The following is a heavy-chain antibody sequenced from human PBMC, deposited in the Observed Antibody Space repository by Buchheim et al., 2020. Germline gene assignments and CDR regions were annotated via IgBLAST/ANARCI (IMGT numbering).Heavy chain of an antibody. Sequence: QVQLQESGPGLVKPSQTLSLTCTVSGGSISSGGYYWTWIRQHPGKGLEWIGYIYYSGNTYYNPSLKRRVIISIDTSKNQFSWNLSSVTAADTAVYYCARGTVVTPSWFDPWGQGTL. V-gene: IGHV4-31*03. CDR1: GGSISSGGYY. CDR2: IYYSGNT. J-gene: IGHJ5*02. CDR3: ARGTVVTPSWFDP. D-gene: IGHD4-23*01.